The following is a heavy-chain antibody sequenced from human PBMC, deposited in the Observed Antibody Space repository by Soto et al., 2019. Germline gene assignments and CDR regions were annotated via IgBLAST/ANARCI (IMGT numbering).Heavy chain of an antibody. CDR1: GGYFSASY. V-gene: IGHV4-34*01. J-gene: IGHJ5*02. CDR3: ATGGLFSS. CDR2: INNDGTT. Sequence: QVQLQQWGAGLLKSSETLSLTCDIYGGYFSASYLSWIRQTPGMGLEWLGEINNDGTTDYNPSVEGRIVISANVSKNQCSLKLTSVAAADTAVYYCATGGLFSSWGQGTLVTVSS.